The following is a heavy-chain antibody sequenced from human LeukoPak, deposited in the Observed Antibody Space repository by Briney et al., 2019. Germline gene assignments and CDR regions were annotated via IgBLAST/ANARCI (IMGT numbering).Heavy chain of an antibody. V-gene: IGHV4-59*02. J-gene: IGHJ6*03. CDR2: IHYSGRR. CDR3: ARATGDTLFYYYMDV. Sequence: SETLSLTCSVSGASVTSDYWTWMRQPPGKGLEWIGYIHYSGRRYSNPSLKSRVTMSVDTSKRQVSLELRSVAATDTAVYYCARATGDTLFYYYMDVWGRGTTVIVSS. D-gene: IGHD1-1*01. CDR1: GASVTSDY.